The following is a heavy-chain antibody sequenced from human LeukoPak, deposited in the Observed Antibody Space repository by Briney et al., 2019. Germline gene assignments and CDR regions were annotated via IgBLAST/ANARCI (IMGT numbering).Heavy chain of an antibody. D-gene: IGHD3-22*01. CDR1: GGSISSYY. CDR2: IYYSGST. CDR3: ARHDDGSGYHEYCFDY. J-gene: IGHJ4*02. V-gene: IGHV4-59*08. Sequence: SETLSLTCTVSGGSISSYYWSWIRQPPGKGLEWIGYIYYSGSTNYNPSLKSRVTISVDTSKNQFSLKLSSVTAADTAVYYCARHDDGSGYHEYCFDYWGQGTLVTVSS.